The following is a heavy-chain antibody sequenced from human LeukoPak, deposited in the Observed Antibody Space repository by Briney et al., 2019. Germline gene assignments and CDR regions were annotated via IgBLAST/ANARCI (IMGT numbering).Heavy chain of an antibody. CDR1: GGSISSSSYY. V-gene: IGHV4-39*01. Sequence: PSETLSLTCTVSGGSISSSSYYWGWIRQPPGKGLEWIGSIYYSGSTYYNPSLKSRVTISVDTSKNQFSLKLSSVTAADTAVYYCARSPMVRGVILKYYYYYYMDVWGKGTTVTISS. J-gene: IGHJ6*03. D-gene: IGHD3-10*01. CDR3: ARSPMVRGVILKYYYYYYMDV. CDR2: IYYSGST.